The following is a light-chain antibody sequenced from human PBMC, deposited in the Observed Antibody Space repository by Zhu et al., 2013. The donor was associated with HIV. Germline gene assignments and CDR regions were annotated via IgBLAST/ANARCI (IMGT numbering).Light chain of an antibody. CDR2: GAS. J-gene: IGKJ3*01. Sequence: QLTQSPSSLSASVGDRVTITCQASQDISNYLNWYQQKPGKAPELLIYGASTLQSGVPSRFVGSGSGTEFALTIYGLQAEDSATYYCQQTKSYPFSFGPGTKV. CDR3: QQTKSYPFS. CDR1: QDISNY. V-gene: IGKV1-9*01.